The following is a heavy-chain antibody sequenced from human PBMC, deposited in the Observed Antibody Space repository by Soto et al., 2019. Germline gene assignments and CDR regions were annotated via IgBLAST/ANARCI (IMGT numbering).Heavy chain of an antibody. Sequence: GASVKVSCKASGGTFSSYAISWVRQAPGQGLEWMGGIIPIFGTANYAQKFQGRVTITADESTSTAYTELSSLRSEDTAVYYCASGWARPPFHYGDYGGWFDPWGQGTLVTVSS. CDR3: ASGWARPPFHYGDYGGWFDP. J-gene: IGHJ5*02. CDR2: IIPIFGTA. V-gene: IGHV1-69*13. CDR1: GGTFSSYA. D-gene: IGHD4-17*01.